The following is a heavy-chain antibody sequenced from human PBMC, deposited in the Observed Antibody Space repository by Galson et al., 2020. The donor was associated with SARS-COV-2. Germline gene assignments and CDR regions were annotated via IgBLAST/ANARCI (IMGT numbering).Heavy chain of an antibody. CDR2: INGDGSST. D-gene: IGHD2-15*01. Sequence: GESLKISCAGSGFIFSKSYMHWVRQVPGKGLVWVSRINGDGSSTTFSDSVKGRFTIYRDNAKNTLYLQMNSLRVEDTAVYYCFSPGYDGNWSDYWGQGTLVTVSS. J-gene: IGHJ4*02. CDR1: GFIFSKSY. V-gene: IGHV3-74*01. CDR3: FSPGYDGNWSDY.